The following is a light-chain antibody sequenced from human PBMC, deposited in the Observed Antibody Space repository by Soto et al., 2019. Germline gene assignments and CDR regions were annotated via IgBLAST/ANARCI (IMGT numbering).Light chain of an antibody. Sequence: DIVMTQSPLSLPVTPGEPASISCRSSQSLLNSNGYTYLDWYLQKPGQSPQLLIYLGSNRASGVPERISGSGSGTDFTLKITRVEAEDVGVYYCMQSLEIPNTFGQGTKLEIK. CDR2: LGS. V-gene: IGKV2-28*01. J-gene: IGKJ2*01. CDR3: MQSLEIPNT. CDR1: QSLLNSNGYTY.